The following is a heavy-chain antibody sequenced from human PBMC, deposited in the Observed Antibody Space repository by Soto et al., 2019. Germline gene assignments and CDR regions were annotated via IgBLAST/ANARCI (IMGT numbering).Heavy chain of an antibody. CDR2: ISYNGRNK. V-gene: IGHV3-30*04. CDR1: GFTFSYYA. CDR3: ARGDAVQWLLPFEY. D-gene: IGHD5-12*01. J-gene: IGHJ4*02. Sequence: QVHLVESGGGVVQPGGSLRLSCAASGFTFSYYAMHWVRQTPGKGLEWVAVISYNGRNKYIADSVRGRFTISRDNSKNTLFLEMNSLRAEETAVYYCARGDAVQWLLPFEYWGQGTLVTVSS.